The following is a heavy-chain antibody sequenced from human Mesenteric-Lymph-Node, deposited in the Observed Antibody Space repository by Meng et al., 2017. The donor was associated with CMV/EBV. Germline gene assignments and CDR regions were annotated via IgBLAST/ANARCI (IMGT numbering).Heavy chain of an antibody. V-gene: IGHV3-30-3*01. Sequence: GESLKISCAASAFMFSAHAMHWVRQAPGKGLEWVAVISYDGSNKYYADSVKGRFTISRDNAKNSLYLQMNSLRAEDTAVYYCARVNYLDFWGQGTLVTVSS. J-gene: IGHJ4*02. CDR3: ARVNYLDF. CDR2: ISYDGSNK. CDR1: AFMFSAHA.